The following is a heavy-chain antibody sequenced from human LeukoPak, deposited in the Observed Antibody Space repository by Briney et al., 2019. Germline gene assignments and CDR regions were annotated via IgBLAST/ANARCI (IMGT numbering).Heavy chain of an antibody. Sequence: PGGSLRLSCAASGFTFSSYSMNWVRQAPGKGLEWVSSISSSSSYIYYADSVKGRFTISRDNAKNSLYLQMNSLRAEDTAVYYCASGQTSSITFFDYWGQGTLVTVSS. V-gene: IGHV3-21*01. CDR3: ASGQTSSITFFDY. CDR2: ISSSSSYI. D-gene: IGHD3-16*01. J-gene: IGHJ4*02. CDR1: GFTFSSYS.